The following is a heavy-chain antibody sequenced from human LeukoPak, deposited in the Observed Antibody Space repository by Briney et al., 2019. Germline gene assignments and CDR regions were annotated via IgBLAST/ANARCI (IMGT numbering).Heavy chain of an antibody. CDR1: GCTFSSYG. CDR3: ARDHGPYWFFDV. D-gene: IGHD2-8*02. CDR2: ISGSGGST. J-gene: IGHJ3*01. V-gene: IGHV3-23*01. Sequence: GGSLRLSCAASGCTFSSYGMSWVRQAPGKGLEWVSAISGSGGSTHYADSVKGRFTISRDNSKNTLYLQMNRLRAEDTAVYFCARDHGPYWFFDVWGQGTMVTVSS.